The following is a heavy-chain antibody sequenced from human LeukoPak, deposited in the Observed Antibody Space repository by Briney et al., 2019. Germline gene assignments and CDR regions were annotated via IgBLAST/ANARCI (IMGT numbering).Heavy chain of an antibody. Sequence: GGSLRLSCAASGFTFSSYTMNWVRQAPGKGLEWVSYISGSGRTIDYADSVRGRFTISRDNAKDSLYLQMNSLRDEDTAVYYFARDRAWASDIWGQGTMVTVSS. CDR1: GFTFSSYT. D-gene: IGHD3-10*01. J-gene: IGHJ3*02. CDR2: ISGSGRTI. V-gene: IGHV3-48*02. CDR3: ARDRAWASDI.